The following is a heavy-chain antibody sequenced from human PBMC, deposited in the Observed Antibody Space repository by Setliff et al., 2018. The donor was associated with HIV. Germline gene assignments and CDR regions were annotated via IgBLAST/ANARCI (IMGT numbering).Heavy chain of an antibody. Sequence: EASVKVSCKASGFTFIDYYIHWVRQAPGQGLEWMGMINPSGGSASYAQKFQGRVTMSRDTSTSTVYMELSSLRSEDTAVYYCARDYFDSSAYHYGFGAFDIWGQGTMVTVSS. CDR2: INPSGGSA. D-gene: IGHD3-22*01. J-gene: IGHJ3*02. CDR3: ARDYFDSSAYHYGFGAFDI. V-gene: IGHV1-46*01. CDR1: GFTFIDYY.